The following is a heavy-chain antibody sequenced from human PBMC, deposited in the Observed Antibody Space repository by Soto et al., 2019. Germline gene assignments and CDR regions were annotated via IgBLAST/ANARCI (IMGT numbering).Heavy chain of an antibody. J-gene: IGHJ3*02. CDR1: GDSINTPHYY. Sequence: SETLSLTCTVSGDSINTPHYYWSWIRQSPGKGLEWIGYIYYSGSTNYNPSLKSRVTISVDTSKNQFSLKLSSVTAADTAVYYCARTLVVVVAYDAFDIWGQGTMVTVSS. CDR2: IYYSGST. D-gene: IGHD2-15*01. V-gene: IGHV4-30-4*01. CDR3: ARTLVVVVAYDAFDI.